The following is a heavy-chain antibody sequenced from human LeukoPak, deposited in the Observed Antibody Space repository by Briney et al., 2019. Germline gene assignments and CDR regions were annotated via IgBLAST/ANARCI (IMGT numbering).Heavy chain of an antibody. V-gene: IGHV3-48*03. CDR1: GFTFSSYE. D-gene: IGHD3-16*02. CDR2: ISSSGSTI. Sequence: GGSLRLSCAASGFTFSSYEMNWVRQAPGKGLEWVSYISSSGSTIYYADSVKGRFTISRDNGKNSLYLQMNSLRAEDTAVYYCATAPQTYRYLGYWGQGTLVTVSS. J-gene: IGHJ4*02. CDR3: ATAPQTYRYLGY.